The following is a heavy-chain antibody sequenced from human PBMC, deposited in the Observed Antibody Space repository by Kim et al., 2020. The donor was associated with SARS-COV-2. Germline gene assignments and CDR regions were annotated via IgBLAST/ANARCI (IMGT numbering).Heavy chain of an antibody. D-gene: IGHD4-17*01. J-gene: IGHJ3*02. V-gene: IGHV3-30*18. CDR1: GFTFSSYG. CDR2: ISYDGSNK. CDR3: AKPGRDYGDYIDAFDI. Sequence: GGSLRLSCAASGFTFSSYGMHWVRQAPGKGLEWVAVISYDGSNKYYADSVKGRFTISRDNSKNTLYLQMNSLRAEDTAVYYCAKPGRDYGDYIDAFDIWG.